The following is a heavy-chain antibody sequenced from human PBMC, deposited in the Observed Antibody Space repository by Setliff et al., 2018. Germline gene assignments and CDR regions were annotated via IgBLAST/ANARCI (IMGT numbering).Heavy chain of an antibody. CDR3: ARQLIGVTDGTFDP. CDR1: GGSFSNYY. Sequence: LSLTCAVYGGSFSNYYWSWIRQPPGKGLEWLGEVSHSGSTNYKPSLKGRVTISVDTSRNQFSLNLTSVTAADTAVYYCARQLIGVTDGTFDPWGQGTLVTVSS. D-gene: IGHD1-1*01. V-gene: IGHV4-34*01. CDR2: VSHSGST. J-gene: IGHJ5*02.